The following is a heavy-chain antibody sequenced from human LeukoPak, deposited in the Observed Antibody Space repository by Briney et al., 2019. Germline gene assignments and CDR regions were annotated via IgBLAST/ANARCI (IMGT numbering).Heavy chain of an antibody. CDR2: ISSSSSYI. D-gene: IGHD2-2*02. V-gene: IGHV3-21*01. CDR3: ARALVVPAAIRYYFDY. J-gene: IGHJ4*02. Sequence: PGGSLRLSCAASGFTFSSYSMNWVRQAPGKGLQWVSSISSSSSYIYYADSVKGRFTISRDNAKNSLYLQMNSLRAEDTAVYYCARALVVPAAIRYYFDYWGQGTLVTVSS. CDR1: GFTFSSYS.